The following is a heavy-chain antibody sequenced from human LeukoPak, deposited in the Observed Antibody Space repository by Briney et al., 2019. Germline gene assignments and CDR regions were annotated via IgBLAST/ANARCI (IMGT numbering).Heavy chain of an antibody. Sequence: SVKVSCKASGGTFSSYAISWVRQAPGQGLEWMGRIIPILGIANYAQKFQGRVTITADKSTSTAYMELSSLRSEDTAVYYSARDTAAGTKFDPWGQGTLVTVSS. CDR3: ARDTAAGTKFDP. CDR2: IIPILGIA. J-gene: IGHJ5*02. V-gene: IGHV1-69*04. D-gene: IGHD6-13*01. CDR1: GGTFSSYA.